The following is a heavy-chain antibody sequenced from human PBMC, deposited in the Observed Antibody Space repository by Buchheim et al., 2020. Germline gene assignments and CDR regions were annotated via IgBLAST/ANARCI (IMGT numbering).Heavy chain of an antibody. CDR1: GFTSSDYY. Sequence: EVQLEESGGGLVQPGGSLRLSCAASGFTSSDYYMDWVRQAPGKGLEWVGRIRNKAKSDTPEYAASVKGRFSLPSDDLKNSLYLQMNSLKTEDTAVYYCARARPVAGYYYFDYWGQGTL. V-gene: IGHV3-72*01. D-gene: IGHD6-19*01. J-gene: IGHJ4*02. CDR2: IRNKAKSDTP. CDR3: ARARPVAGYYYFDY.